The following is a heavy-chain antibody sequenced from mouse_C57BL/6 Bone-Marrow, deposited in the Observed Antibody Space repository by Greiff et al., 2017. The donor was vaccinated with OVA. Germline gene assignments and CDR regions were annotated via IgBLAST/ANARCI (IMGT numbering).Heavy chain of an antibody. D-gene: IGHD4-1*02. CDR2: LRLKSDNYAT. CDR1: GFTFSNYW. V-gene: IGHV6-3*01. CDR3: TALNWHFDY. J-gene: IGHJ2*01. Sequence: EVKLVESGGGLVQPGGSMKLSCVASGFTFSNYWMNWVRQSPEKGLEWVAQLRLKSDNYATHYAESVKGRFTNSRDDSQSSVYLHMNNVRAEDTGIYYCTALNWHFDYWGQGTTLTVSS.